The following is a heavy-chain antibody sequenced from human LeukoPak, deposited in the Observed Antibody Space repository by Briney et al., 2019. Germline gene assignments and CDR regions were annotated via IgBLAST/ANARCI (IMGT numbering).Heavy chain of an antibody. Sequence: PSETLSLTCTVSGGSISSYYWSWIRQPPGKGLEWIGYIYYSGSTNYNPSLKSRVTISVDTSKNQFSLKLSSVTAADTAVYYCARGRVRDILTGYYLGYDYWGQGTLVTVSS. CDR1: GGSISSYY. CDR2: IYYSGST. CDR3: ARGRVRDILTGYYLGYDY. V-gene: IGHV4-59*01. J-gene: IGHJ4*02. D-gene: IGHD3-9*01.